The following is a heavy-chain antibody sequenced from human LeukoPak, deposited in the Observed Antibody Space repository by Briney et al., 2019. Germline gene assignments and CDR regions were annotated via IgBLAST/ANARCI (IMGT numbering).Heavy chain of an antibody. J-gene: IGHJ3*02. Sequence: GASVKVSCTASGGTFSSYAISWVRQAPGQGLEWMGRIIPILGIANYAQKFQGRVTITADKSTSTAYMELSSLRSEDTAVYYCARSGVSRLGDAFDIWGQGTMVTVSS. CDR2: IIPILGIA. V-gene: IGHV1-69*04. CDR1: GGTFSSYA. D-gene: IGHD3-10*01. CDR3: ARSGVSRLGDAFDI.